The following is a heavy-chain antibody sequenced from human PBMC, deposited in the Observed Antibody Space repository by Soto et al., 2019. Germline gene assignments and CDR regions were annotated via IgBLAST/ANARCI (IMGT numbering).Heavy chain of an antibody. CDR1: SGSISSSNW. CDR2: IYHSGST. V-gene: IGHV4-4*02. Sequence: QVQLQESGPGLVKPSGTLSLTCAVSSGSISSSNWWSWVRQPPGKGLEWIGEIYHSGSTNYNPSLKSRVTISVDKSKNQFSLKLSSVTAADTAVYYCARDSPVPAAGDAFDIWGQGTMVTVSS. D-gene: IGHD2-2*01. CDR3: ARDSPVPAAGDAFDI. J-gene: IGHJ3*02.